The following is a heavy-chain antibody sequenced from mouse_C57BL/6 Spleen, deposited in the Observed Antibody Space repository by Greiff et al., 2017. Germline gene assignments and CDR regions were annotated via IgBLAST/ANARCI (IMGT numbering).Heavy chain of an antibody. CDR3: AKGGSYYGPYAMDY. CDR1: GYTFTSYW. CDR2: IHPNSGST. Sequence: QVQLQQPGAELVKPGASVKLSCKASGYTFTSYWMHWVKQRPGQGLEWIGMIHPNSGSTNYNEKFKSKATLTVDKSSSTAYMQLSSLTSEDSAVYYCAKGGSYYGPYAMDYWGQGTSVTVSS. V-gene: IGHV1-64*01. D-gene: IGHD1-1*01. J-gene: IGHJ4*01.